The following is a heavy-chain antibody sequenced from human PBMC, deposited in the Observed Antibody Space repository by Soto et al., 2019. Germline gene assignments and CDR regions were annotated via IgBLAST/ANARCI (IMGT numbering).Heavy chain of an antibody. CDR1: GYTFTSYG. D-gene: IGHD5-18*01. CDR3: ARDKGIQTPLDFDY. J-gene: IGHJ4*02. Sequence: ASVKVSCKASGYTFTSYGISWVRQAPGQGLEWMGWISAYNGNTNYAQKLQGRVTMTTDTSTSTAYMELRSLRSDDTAVYYCARDKGIQTPLDFDYWGQGTLVTVSS. V-gene: IGHV1-18*04. CDR2: ISAYNGNT.